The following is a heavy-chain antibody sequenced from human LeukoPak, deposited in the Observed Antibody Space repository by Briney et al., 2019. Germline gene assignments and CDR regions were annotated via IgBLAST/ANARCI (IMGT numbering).Heavy chain of an antibody. D-gene: IGHD6-25*01. J-gene: IGHJ3*01. V-gene: IGHV3-64*01. CDR1: GFTVSSYG. CDR2: IISDGGST. Sequence: GGSLRLSCAASGFTVSSYGVHSVRQAAGKGREYVSVIISDGGSTHYAQSVTGRFTISRDNSKNTLYLLMGSLRIDDMAVYYCERQSAAGAIDFWGQGTMVTVSS. CDR3: ERQSAAGAIDF.